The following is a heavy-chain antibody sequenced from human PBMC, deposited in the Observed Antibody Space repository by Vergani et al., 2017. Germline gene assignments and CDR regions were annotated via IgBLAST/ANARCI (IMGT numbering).Heavy chain of an antibody. Sequence: QVQLQESGPGLVKPSETLSLTCTVSGGSISSYYWSWIRQPAGKGLEWIGRIYTSGSTNYNPSLKSRVTMSVDTSKNQFSLKLSSVTAADTAVYYCARGITPRGSSGWVSFDYWGQGTLVTVSS. J-gene: IGHJ4*02. CDR1: GGSISSYY. CDR3: ARGITPRGSSGWVSFDY. V-gene: IGHV4-4*07. CDR2: IYTSGST. D-gene: IGHD6-19*01.